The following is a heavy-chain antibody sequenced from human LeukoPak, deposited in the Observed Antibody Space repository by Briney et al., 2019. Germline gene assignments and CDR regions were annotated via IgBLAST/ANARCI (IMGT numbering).Heavy chain of an antibody. Sequence: SETLSLTCTVSGGSISSYYWSWIRQPPGKGLEWIGYIYYSGSTNYNPSLKSRVTISVDTSKNQFSLKLSSVTAADTAVYYCASRGRGSGSYYAFDIWGQGTMVTVSS. D-gene: IGHD1-26*01. J-gene: IGHJ3*02. CDR2: IYYSGST. CDR3: ASRGRGSGSYYAFDI. V-gene: IGHV4-59*01. CDR1: GGSISSYY.